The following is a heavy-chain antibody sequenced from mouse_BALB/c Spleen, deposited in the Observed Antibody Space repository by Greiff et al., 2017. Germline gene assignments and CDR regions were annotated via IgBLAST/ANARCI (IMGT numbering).Heavy chain of an antibody. CDR2: IWGDGST. D-gene: IGHD1-1*01. CDR1: GFSLTGYG. J-gene: IGHJ4*01. CDR3: AREEIYYYGSSTYAMDY. V-gene: IGHV2-6-7*01. Sequence: VKLVESGPGLVAPSQSLSITCTVSGFSLTGYGVNWVRQPPGKGLEWLGMIWGDGSTDYNSALKSRLSISKDNSKSQVFLKMNSLQTDDTARYYCAREEIYYYGSSTYAMDYWGQGTSVTVSS.